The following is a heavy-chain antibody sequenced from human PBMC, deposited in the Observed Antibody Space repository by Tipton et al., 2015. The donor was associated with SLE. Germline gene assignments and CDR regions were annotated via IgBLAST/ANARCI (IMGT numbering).Heavy chain of an antibody. V-gene: IGHV4-34*01. D-gene: IGHD3-10*01. CDR1: GGSISSGYY. J-gene: IGHJ5*02. CDR2: INHSGST. CDR3: ASGGYGSGSHYLGGWFDP. Sequence: TLSLTCTVSGGSISSGYYWSWIRQPPGKGLEWIGEINHSGSTNYNPSLKSRVTISVDTSKNQFSLKLSSVTAADTAVYYCASGGYGSGSHYLGGWFDPWGRGTLVTVSS.